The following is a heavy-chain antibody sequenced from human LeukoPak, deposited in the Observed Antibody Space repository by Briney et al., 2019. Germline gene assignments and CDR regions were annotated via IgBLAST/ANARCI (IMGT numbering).Heavy chain of an antibody. J-gene: IGHJ2*01. Sequence: ASVKVSCKASGGTFSSYAISWVRQAPGQGLEWMGGIIPIFGTANYAQKFQGRVTITADESTSTAYMELSSLRSEDTAVYYCARDRCSSRSCYLTITQKGYFDLWGRGTVATVSS. CDR2: IIPIFGTA. D-gene: IGHD2-2*01. CDR3: ARDRCSSRSCYLTITQKGYFDL. CDR1: GGTFSSYA. V-gene: IGHV1-69*13.